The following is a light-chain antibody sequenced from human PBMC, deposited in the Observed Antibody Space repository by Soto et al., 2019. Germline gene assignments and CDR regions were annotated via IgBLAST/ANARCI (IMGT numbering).Light chain of an antibody. CDR1: SSDVGGYNL. Sequence: QSALTQPRSVSGSPVQAVTIPCTGSSSDVGGYNLVSWYQQYPGEFPKLILDDVFRQPSGVPDRFSGSKSSNTASLTISGLQGADEDDFYCCLYAGSLIWLFGGGTKLAVL. V-gene: IGLV2-11*01. CDR3: CLYAGSLIWL. CDR2: DVF. J-gene: IGLJ3*02.